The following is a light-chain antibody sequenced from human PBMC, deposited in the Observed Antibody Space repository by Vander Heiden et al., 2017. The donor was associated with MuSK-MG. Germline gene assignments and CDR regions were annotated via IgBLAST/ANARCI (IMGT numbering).Light chain of an antibody. J-gene: IGKJ1*01. V-gene: IGKV4-1*01. CDR3: HRDDTTPQT. CDR2: WAS. CDR1: QSVLYSSNNKNY. Sequence: DIVMTQSPDSLAVSLGERATINCKSSQSVLYSSNNKNYLAWYQQKPGQPPKLLIYWASTRESAVPDPFTGSRSGTDFTLTISSLQAEDLTVYYCHRDDTTPQTFGQGTRLE.